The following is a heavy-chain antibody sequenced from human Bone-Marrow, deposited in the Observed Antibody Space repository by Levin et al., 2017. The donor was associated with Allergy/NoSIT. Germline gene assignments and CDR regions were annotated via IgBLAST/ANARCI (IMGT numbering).Heavy chain of an antibody. J-gene: IGHJ4*02. CDR3: ARANGRDGYNWGY. D-gene: IGHD5-24*01. V-gene: IGHV3-7*01. CDR2: IKEDGSEK. Sequence: PGGSLRLSCAASGFTFSNFCMSWVRQAPGKGLEWVANIKEDGSEKYYVDSVKGRFTISRDNAKNSLYLQMNSLRAEDTAVYYCARANGRDGYNWGYWGQGTLVTVSS. CDR1: GFTFSNFC.